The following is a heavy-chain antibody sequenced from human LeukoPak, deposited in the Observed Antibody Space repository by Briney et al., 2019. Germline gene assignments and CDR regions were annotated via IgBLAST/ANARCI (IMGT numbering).Heavy chain of an antibody. CDR1: GFTFSSYS. Sequence: GGSLRLSCAAPGFTFSSYSMNWVRQAPGKGLEWVSYISSSSSTIYYADSVKGRFTISRDNAKNSLYLQMNSLRAEDTAVYYCAGDSFSNYLLPFDYWGQGTLVTVSS. V-gene: IGHV3-48*01. D-gene: IGHD4-11*01. CDR3: AGDSFSNYLLPFDY. CDR2: ISSSSSTI. J-gene: IGHJ4*02.